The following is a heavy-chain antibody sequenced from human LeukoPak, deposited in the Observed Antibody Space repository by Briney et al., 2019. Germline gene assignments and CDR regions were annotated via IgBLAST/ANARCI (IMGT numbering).Heavy chain of an antibody. D-gene: IGHD2-21*01. CDR3: AKSNRSVIAMVVLDY. Sequence: GGSLRLSCAASGFTFSSYAMSWVRQAPGKGLEWVSTISGSGDSTYYADSVKGRFTISRDNSRNTLYLQMNSLRAEDTAVYYCAKSNRSVIAMVVLDYWGQGTLVTVSS. CDR2: ISGSGDST. CDR1: GFTFSSYA. J-gene: IGHJ4*02. V-gene: IGHV3-23*01.